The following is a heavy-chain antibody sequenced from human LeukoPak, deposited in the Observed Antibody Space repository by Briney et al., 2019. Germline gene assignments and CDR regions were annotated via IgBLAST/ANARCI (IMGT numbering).Heavy chain of an antibody. Sequence: SETLSLTCTVSDGSIRSYYWSWIRQPAGKGLEWIGRIYTSGSTNYNPSLKSRVTISVDTSKNQFSLKLSSVTAADTAVYYCARSQGGSRGAYYMDVWGKGTTVTVSS. CDR2: IYTSGST. J-gene: IGHJ6*03. D-gene: IGHD3-10*01. CDR1: DGSIRSYY. V-gene: IGHV4-4*07. CDR3: ARSQGGSRGAYYMDV.